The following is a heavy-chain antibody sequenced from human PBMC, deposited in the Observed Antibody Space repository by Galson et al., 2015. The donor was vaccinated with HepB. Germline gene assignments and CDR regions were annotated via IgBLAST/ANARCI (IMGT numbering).Heavy chain of an antibody. CDR2: ISGSSDTM. V-gene: IGHV3-48*04. D-gene: IGHD2/OR15-2a*01. CDR3: ARATLTWFDP. J-gene: IGHJ5*02. CDR1: GFTFSSYN. Sequence: SLRLSCAASGFTFSSYNMNWVRQAPGKGLEWVSYISGSSDTMYYADSVKGRFTISRDNAKNSVYLQMSSLKAEDTAVYYCARATLTWFDPWGQGALVTISS.